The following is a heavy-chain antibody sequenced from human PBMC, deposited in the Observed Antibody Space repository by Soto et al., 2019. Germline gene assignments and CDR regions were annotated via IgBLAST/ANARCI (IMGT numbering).Heavy chain of an antibody. CDR3: ARDNILWFGELLYGMDV. J-gene: IGHJ6*02. CDR1: GFTFSSYS. V-gene: IGHV3-48*02. D-gene: IGHD3-10*01. Sequence: EVQLVESGGGLVQPGGSLRLSCAASGFTFSSYSMNWVRQAPGKGLEWVSYISSSSTIYYADSVKGRFTISRDNAKNSLYLQMNSLRDEDTAVYYCARDNILWFGELLYGMDVWGQGTTVTVSS. CDR2: ISSSSTI.